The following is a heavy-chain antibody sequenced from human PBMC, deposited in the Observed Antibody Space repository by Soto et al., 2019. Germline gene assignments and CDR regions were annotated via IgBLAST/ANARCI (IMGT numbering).Heavy chain of an antibody. V-gene: IGHV1-2*04. D-gene: IGHD2-15*01. Sequence: GASVKVSCKASGYTFTGYYMHWVRQAPGQGLEWMGWINPNSGGTNYAQKFQGWVTMTRDTSISTAYMELSRLRSDDTAVYYCARVGSRYYYGMDVWRQGTTVTVSS. J-gene: IGHJ6*02. CDR1: GYTFTGYY. CDR3: ARVGSRYYYGMDV. CDR2: INPNSGGT.